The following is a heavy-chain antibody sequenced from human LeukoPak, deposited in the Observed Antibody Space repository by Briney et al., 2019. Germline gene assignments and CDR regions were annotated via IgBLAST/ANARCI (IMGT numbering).Heavy chain of an antibody. Sequence: GGSLRLSCAASGFAFSNYWMHWVRQAPGKGLVWVSRIKSDGSSTNYADSVKGRFTISRDNAKNTLYLQMNSLRAEDTAVYYCAGTDNGYFHHWGQGTLVTVSS. CDR3: AGTDNGYFHH. D-gene: IGHD2-8*01. CDR2: IKSDGSST. CDR1: GFAFSNYW. V-gene: IGHV3-74*01. J-gene: IGHJ1*01.